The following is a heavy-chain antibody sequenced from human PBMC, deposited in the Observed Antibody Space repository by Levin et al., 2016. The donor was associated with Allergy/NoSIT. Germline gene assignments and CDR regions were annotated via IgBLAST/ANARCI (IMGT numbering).Heavy chain of an antibody. V-gene: IGHV4-34*01. Sequence: SETLSLTCSVYGGSFSGYYWSWIRQPPGKGLEWIGEINHSGSTNYNPSLKSRVTISVDTSKNQFSLKLISVTAADTAVYYCASPIPLWGYNDAFDIWGQGTMVTVSS. CDR1: GGSFSGYY. CDR3: ASPIPLWGYNDAFDI. D-gene: IGHD5-24*01. J-gene: IGHJ3*02. CDR2: INHSGST.